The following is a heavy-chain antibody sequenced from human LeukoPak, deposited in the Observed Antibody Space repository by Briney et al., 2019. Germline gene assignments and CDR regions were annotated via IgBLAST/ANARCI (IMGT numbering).Heavy chain of an antibody. CDR2: INPNSGGT. CDR1: GYTFTGYY. V-gene: IGHV1-2*02. Sequence: GASVKVSCKASGYTFTGYYMHWVRQAPGQGLEWMGWINPNSGGTNYAQKLQGRVTMTRNTSISTAYMELSSLRSEDTAVYYCARRGVGTHFDYWGQGSLVTVSS. J-gene: IGHJ4*02. D-gene: IGHD1-1*01. CDR3: ARRGVGTHFDY.